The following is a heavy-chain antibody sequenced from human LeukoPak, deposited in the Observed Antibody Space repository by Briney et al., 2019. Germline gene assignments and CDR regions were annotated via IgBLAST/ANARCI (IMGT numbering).Heavy chain of an antibody. J-gene: IGHJ6*03. D-gene: IGHD5-12*01. CDR1: GGSFSGYY. CDR3: ANTATRYYYYMDV. V-gene: IGHV4-34*01. CDR2: INHSGST. Sequence: PSETLSLTCAVYGGSFSGYYWSWIRQPPGKGPEWIGEINHSGSTNYNPSLKSRVTISVDTSKNQFSLKLSSVTAADTAVYYCANTATRYYYYMDVWGKGTTVTVSS.